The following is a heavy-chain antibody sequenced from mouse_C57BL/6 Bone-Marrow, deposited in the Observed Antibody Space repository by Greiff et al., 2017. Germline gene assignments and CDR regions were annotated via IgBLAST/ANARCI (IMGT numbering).Heavy chain of an antibody. V-gene: IGHV1-42*01. J-gene: IGHJ2*01. CDR1: GYSFTGSY. Sequence: VQLKESGPELVKPGASVKISCKASGYSFTGSYMNWVKQSPEKSLEWIGEINPSTGGTTSNQKFKAKATLTVDKSSSTAYMQLTSLTSKDSAVYYCAKAQCYGLDYWGQGTTLTVSS. CDR2: INPSTGGT. CDR3: AKAQCYGLDY. D-gene: IGHD1-1*01.